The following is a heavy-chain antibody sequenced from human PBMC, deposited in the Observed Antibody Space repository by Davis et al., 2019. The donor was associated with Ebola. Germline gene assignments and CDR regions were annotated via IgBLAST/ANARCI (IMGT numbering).Heavy chain of an antibody. D-gene: IGHD6-19*01. CDR1: GFTLRSYR. Sequence: CAASGFTLRSYRMHWVRQAPGKGLEWVAVISYDGSNKYYADSVKGRFTISRHNSKNTLYLQMNSLRAEDTAVYYWAKDSTIIGWLVLDYWGQGTLVTVSS. V-gene: IGHV3-30*18. J-gene: IGHJ4*02. CDR2: ISYDGSNK. CDR3: AKDSTIIGWLVLDY.